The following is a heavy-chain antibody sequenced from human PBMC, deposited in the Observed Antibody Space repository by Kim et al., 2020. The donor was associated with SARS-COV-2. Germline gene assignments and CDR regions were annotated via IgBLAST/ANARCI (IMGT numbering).Heavy chain of an antibody. CDR1: GFTFSSYS. CDR2: ISSSSSYI. V-gene: IGHV3-21*01. J-gene: IGHJ4*02. D-gene: IGHD2-2*01. CDR3: ARDRDVVVPAVD. Sequence: GGSLRLSCAASGFTFSSYSMNWVRQAPGKGLEWVSSISSSSSYIYYADSVKGRFTISRDNAKNSLYLQMNSLRAEDTAVYYCARDRDVVVPAVDWGQGTLVTVSS.